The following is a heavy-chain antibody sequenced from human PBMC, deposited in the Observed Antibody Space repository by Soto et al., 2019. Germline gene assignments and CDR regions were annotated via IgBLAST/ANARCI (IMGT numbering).Heavy chain of an antibody. Sequence: GGSLILSCAAAGFTPSSYWMHWVRQAPGKGLVWVSRISNDGTSTNYADSVKGRFTISRDNAKNTVYLEMNSLRAEDTAVYYCARDWYYYDTSDHFSADAFDIWGQGTTVTVSS. CDR1: GFTPSSYW. D-gene: IGHD3-22*01. CDR3: ARDWYYYDTSDHFSADAFDI. CDR2: ISNDGTST. V-gene: IGHV3-74*01. J-gene: IGHJ3*02.